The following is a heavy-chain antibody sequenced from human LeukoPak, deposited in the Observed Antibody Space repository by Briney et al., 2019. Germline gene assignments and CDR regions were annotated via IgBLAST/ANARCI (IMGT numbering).Heavy chain of an antibody. V-gene: IGHV1-2*02. CDR1: GYTFTGYY. CDR2: INPNSGGT. CDR3: ARVTYDFWSGYYSGDFDY. Sequence: ASVKVSCKASGYTFTGYYMHWVRQAPGQGLEWMGWINPNSGGTNYAQKFQGRVIMTRDTSISTAYMELSRLRSDDTAVYYCARVTYDFWSGYYSGDFDYWGQGTLVTVSS. J-gene: IGHJ4*02. D-gene: IGHD3-3*01.